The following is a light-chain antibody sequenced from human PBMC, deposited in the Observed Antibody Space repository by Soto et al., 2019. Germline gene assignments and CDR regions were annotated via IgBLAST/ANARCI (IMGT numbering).Light chain of an antibody. CDR3: QQRASWPFT. Sequence: TQSPSSLSASVGDRVTITCRAGHDVSVSLVWYQQRPGQAPRLLIHDASNRATGIPARFSGSGSGTDFTLIIGSLQPEDSALYYCQQRASWPFTLGQGTKVDIK. J-gene: IGKJ2*01. V-gene: IGKV3-11*01. CDR2: DAS. CDR1: HDVSVS.